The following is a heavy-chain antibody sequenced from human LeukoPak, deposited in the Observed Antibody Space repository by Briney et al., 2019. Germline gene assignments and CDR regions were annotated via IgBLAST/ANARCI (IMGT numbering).Heavy chain of an antibody. Sequence: PGGSLRLSCTASGFTFTSYAMHWVRQAPGKGLEWVAVISYDASNKYYADSVKGRFTISRDNAKNSLYLQMNSLRAEDTAVYYCARDRPNWNDAHRGVYWGQGTLVTVSS. J-gene: IGHJ4*02. CDR2: ISYDASNK. V-gene: IGHV3-30*04. CDR3: ARDRPNWNDAHRGVY. CDR1: GFTFTSYA. D-gene: IGHD1-20*01.